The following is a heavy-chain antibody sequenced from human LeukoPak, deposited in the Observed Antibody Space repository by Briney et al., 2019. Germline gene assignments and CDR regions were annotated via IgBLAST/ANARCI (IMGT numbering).Heavy chain of an antibody. Sequence: ASVKVSCKASGFTFSSYDINWVRQAPGQGLEWMGWMNPTSGNTGFAQKFQGRVTMTRDTSVNTAYMELSNLRSEDTAVYYCARVSQTPAYYYTSGYYYHGYWGQGTRVTVSS. CDR2: MNPTSGNT. D-gene: IGHD3-22*01. J-gene: IGHJ4*02. CDR1: GFTFSSYD. CDR3: ARVSQTPAYYYTSGYYYHGY. V-gene: IGHV1-8*01.